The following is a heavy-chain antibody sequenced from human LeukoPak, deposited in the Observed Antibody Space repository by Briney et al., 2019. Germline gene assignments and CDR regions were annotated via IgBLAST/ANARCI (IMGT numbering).Heavy chain of an antibody. D-gene: IGHD5-18*01. Sequence: ASVKVSCKASGGTFISYAISWVRQAPGQGLEWMGGIIPIFGTANYAQKFQGRVTITADKSTSTAYMELSSLRSEDTAVYYCARGGVDTAMATADWFDPWGQGTLVTVSS. V-gene: IGHV1-69*06. J-gene: IGHJ5*02. CDR2: IIPIFGTA. CDR1: GGTFISYA. CDR3: ARGGVDTAMATADWFDP.